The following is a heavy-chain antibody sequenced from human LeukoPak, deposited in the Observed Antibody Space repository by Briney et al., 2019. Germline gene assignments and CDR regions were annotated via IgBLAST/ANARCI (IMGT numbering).Heavy chain of an antibody. Sequence: PGGSLRLSCVASGFTFSSYWMSWVRQAPGKGLVWVSRINSDGSTTTYADSVKGRFTISRDNAKNTLYLQMNSLRAEDTAVYYCVRNLDFWGDSEDYWGQGTLVTVSS. D-gene: IGHD3-3*01. J-gene: IGHJ4*02. CDR2: INSDGSTT. V-gene: IGHV3-74*01. CDR3: VRNLDFWGDSEDY. CDR1: GFTFSSYW.